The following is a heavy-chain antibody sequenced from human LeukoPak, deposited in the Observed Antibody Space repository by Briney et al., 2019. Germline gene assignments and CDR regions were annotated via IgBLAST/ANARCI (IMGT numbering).Heavy chain of an antibody. Sequence: SETLSLTCTVSGGSISTYYWSWIRQPPGKGLEWIGYIYYSGSTNYNPSLKSRVTISVDTSKNQFSLKLTSVTAADTAVYYCARKRSGIADWGQGTLVTVSS. V-gene: IGHV4-59*01. CDR2: IYYSGST. D-gene: IGHD2/OR15-2a*01. CDR3: ARKRSGIAD. J-gene: IGHJ4*02. CDR1: GGSISTYY.